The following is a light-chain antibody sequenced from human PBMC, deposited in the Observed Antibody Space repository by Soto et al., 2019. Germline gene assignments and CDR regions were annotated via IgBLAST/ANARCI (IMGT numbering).Light chain of an antibody. CDR3: QTWVTGPPWV. V-gene: IGLV4-69*01. CDR2: LNNDGSH. Sequence: QLVLTQSPSASASLGASVKLTCTLSSGHSTYAIAWHQQQPEKGPRYLMKLNNDGSHTKGDGIPDRFSGSSSGAERYLTISSLQSEDEADYYCQTWVTGPPWVFRGGTKLTVL. J-gene: IGLJ3*02. CDR1: SGHSTYA.